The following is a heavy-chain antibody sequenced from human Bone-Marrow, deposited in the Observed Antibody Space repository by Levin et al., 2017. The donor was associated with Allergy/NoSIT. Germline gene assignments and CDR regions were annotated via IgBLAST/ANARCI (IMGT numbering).Heavy chain of an antibody. J-gene: IGHJ3*02. CDR3: ASPPPGGDGFDI. V-gene: IGHV4-31*03. CDR1: GGSISSSGYS. Sequence: SQTLSLTCTVSGGSISSSGYSWNWIRQHPVKGLEWIGCIYNSGGTYYNPSLKSRGTISVDTSKNQFSLKLSSVTAADTAVYYCASPPPGGDGFDIWGQGTMVTVSS. CDR2: IYNSGGT.